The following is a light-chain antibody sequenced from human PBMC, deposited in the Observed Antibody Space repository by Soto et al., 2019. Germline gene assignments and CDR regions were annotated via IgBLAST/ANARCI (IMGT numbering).Light chain of an antibody. CDR1: QGIRNN. Sequence: AIQMTQSPSSLSASVGDRVAITCRASQGIRNNLGWYQQKPGKAPKLLIYAASSLQSGVPSRFSGSGSGTDFTLTISSLQPEDFATHFCLQDYNYPYTFGQGTKLEIK. V-gene: IGKV1-6*01. CDR3: LQDYNYPYT. CDR2: AAS. J-gene: IGKJ2*01.